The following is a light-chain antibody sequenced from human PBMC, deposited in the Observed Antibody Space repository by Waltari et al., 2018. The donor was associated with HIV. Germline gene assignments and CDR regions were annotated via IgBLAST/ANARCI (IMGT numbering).Light chain of an antibody. CDR2: ELS. V-gene: IGLV2-18*02. Sequence: QSALTHPPSVSGSPGQSVTISCTGSSSDVGSYNRVSWYQQPPGTAPKLMIYELSNRPSGVPDRFSGSKSGNTASLIISGLQAEDEADYYCSSYTSSNLVFGGGTKLTVL. CDR3: SSYTSSNLV. J-gene: IGLJ2*01. CDR1: SSDVGSYNR.